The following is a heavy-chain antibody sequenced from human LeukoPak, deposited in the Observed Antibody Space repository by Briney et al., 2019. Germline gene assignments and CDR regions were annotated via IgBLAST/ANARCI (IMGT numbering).Heavy chain of an antibody. Sequence: ASVKVSCKVSGYTLTELSMHWVRQARGKGLEWMGGFDPEDGETIYAQKFQGRVTMTEDTSTDTAYMELSSLRSEDTAVYYCATGGVVVTASAWFDPWGQGTLVTVSS. V-gene: IGHV1-24*01. D-gene: IGHD2-21*02. J-gene: IGHJ5*02. CDR1: GYTLTELS. CDR2: FDPEDGET. CDR3: ATGGVVVTASAWFDP.